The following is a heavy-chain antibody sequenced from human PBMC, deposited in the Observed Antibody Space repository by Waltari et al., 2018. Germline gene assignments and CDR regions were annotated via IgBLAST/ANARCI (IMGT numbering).Heavy chain of an antibody. CDR1: GFTFSDYW. J-gene: IGHJ4*02. D-gene: IGHD3-22*01. Sequence: EVQLVESGGGLVQPGGSLRLSCAASGFTFSDYWMHWVRQAPGKGRGWVSRMDSDGVTTNYADSVKGRFTISRDNAKNTLYLQINSLRAEDTAVYFCASGYYYSVFDSWGQGTLVTVSS. CDR3: ASGYYYSVFDS. CDR2: MDSDGVTT. V-gene: IGHV3-74*01.